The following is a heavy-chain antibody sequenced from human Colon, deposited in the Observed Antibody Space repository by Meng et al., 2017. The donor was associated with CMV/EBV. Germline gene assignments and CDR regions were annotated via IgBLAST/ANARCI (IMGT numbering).Heavy chain of an antibody. V-gene: IGHV3-21*06. D-gene: IGHD1-26*01. CDR3: AARSAFDY. CDR2: ITADRKFM. CDR1: GLNFNGYA. Sequence: LRLSCVASGLNFNGYARNWVRQAPGKGLEWVAAITADRKFMYSADSVKGRFVISRDNAKNSLFLQMNSLTAADTGVYYCAARSAFDYWGLGTWSPSPQ. J-gene: IGHJ4*02.